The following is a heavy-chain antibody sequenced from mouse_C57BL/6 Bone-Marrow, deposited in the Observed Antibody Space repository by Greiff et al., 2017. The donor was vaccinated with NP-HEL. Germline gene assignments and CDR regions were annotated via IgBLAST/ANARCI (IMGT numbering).Heavy chain of an antibody. Sequence: EVQGVESGGGLVQSGRSLRLSCATSGFTFSDFYMEWVRQAPGKGLEWIAASRNKANDYTSEYSASVKGRFIVSRDTSQSNLYLQMNALGAEDTAIYYCARDNWDWYFDVWGTGTAVTVSS. CDR3: ARDNWDWYFDV. V-gene: IGHV7-1*01. D-gene: IGHD4-1*01. CDR1: GFTFSDFY. J-gene: IGHJ1*03. CDR2: SRNKANDYTS.